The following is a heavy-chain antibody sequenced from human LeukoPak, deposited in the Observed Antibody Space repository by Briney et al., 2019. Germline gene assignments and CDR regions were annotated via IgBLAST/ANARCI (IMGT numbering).Heavy chain of an antibody. CDR2: IYSGGST. V-gene: IGHV3-53*04. CDR1: GFSFSNYG. D-gene: IGHD6-19*01. Sequence: GGSLRLSCATSGFSFSNYGMHWVRQAPGKGLEWVSVIYSGGSTYYADSVKGRFTISRHNSKNTLYLQMNSLRAEDTAVYYCARSPESARIAVAGYYFDYWGQGTLVTVSS. CDR3: ARSPESARIAVAGYYFDY. J-gene: IGHJ4*02.